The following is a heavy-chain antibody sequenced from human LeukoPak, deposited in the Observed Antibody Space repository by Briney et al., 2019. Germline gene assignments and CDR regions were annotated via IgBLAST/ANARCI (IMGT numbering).Heavy chain of an antibody. V-gene: IGHV4-39*07. CDR2: IYYSGST. CDR3: ARQAVAGTNFDY. Sequence: SETLSLTCTVSGGSISSSSYYWGWIRQPPGKGLEWIGSIYYSGSTYYNPSLKSRVTISVDTSKNQFSLKLSSVTAADTAVYYCARQAVAGTNFDYWGQGTPVTVSS. J-gene: IGHJ4*02. D-gene: IGHD6-19*01. CDR1: GGSISSSSYY.